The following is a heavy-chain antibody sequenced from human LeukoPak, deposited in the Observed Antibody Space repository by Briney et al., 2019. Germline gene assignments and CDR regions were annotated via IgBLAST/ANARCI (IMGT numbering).Heavy chain of an antibody. Sequence: GGSLRLSCAVSGITLSNYGMSWVRQAPGKGLEWVAGISDSGGRTNYADSVQGRFTISRDNPKNTLYLQMNSLGAADAAVYFCAKRGVVIRVILVGFHQEAYYFDSWGQGALVTVSS. J-gene: IGHJ4*02. CDR3: AKRGVVIRVILVGFHQEAYYFDS. CDR1: GITLSNYG. CDR2: ISDSGGRT. V-gene: IGHV3-23*01. D-gene: IGHD3-22*01.